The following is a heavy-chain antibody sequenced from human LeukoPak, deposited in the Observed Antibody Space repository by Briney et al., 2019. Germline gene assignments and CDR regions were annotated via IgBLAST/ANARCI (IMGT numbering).Heavy chain of an antibody. CDR1: GYTFTSYG. V-gene: IGHV1-18*01. Sequence: ASVKVSCKASGYTFTSYGISWVRQAPGQGLEWMGWISAYNGNTNYAQKPQGRVTMTTDTSTSTAYMELRSLRSDDTAVYYCASLARVPAANLYYYYYMDVWGKGTTVTVSS. CDR3: ASLARVPAANLYYYYYMDV. J-gene: IGHJ6*03. D-gene: IGHD2-2*01. CDR2: ISAYNGNT.